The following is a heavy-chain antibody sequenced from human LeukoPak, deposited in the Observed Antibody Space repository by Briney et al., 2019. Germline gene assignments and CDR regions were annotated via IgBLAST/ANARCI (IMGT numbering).Heavy chain of an antibody. CDR1: GFTFDDYV. D-gene: IGHD2-15*01. Sequence: GGSLRLSCAASGFTFDDYVMHWVRQAPGKGLEWVSGITWNSDTIAYADSVKGRFTISRDNAKNSLYLQMISLRTEDTAVYYCARDVVPYYYYYMDVWGKGTTVTVSS. V-gene: IGHV3-9*01. J-gene: IGHJ6*03. CDR3: ARDVVPYYYYYMDV. CDR2: ITWNSDTI.